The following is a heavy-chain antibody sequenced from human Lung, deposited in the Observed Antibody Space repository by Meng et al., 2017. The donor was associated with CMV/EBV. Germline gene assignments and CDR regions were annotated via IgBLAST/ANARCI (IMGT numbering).Heavy chain of an antibody. D-gene: IGHD6-19*01. CDR3: AKDFTQLAVAGIPYYFDY. CDR1: GFTFSSYG. V-gene: IGHV3-30*02. J-gene: IGHJ4*02. Sequence: GGSLRLXCAASGFTFSSYGMHWVRQAPGKGLEWVAFIRYDGSNKYYADSVKGRFTISRDNSKNTLYLQMNSLRAEDTAVYYCAKDFTQLAVAGIPYYFDYXGQGXLVTVSS. CDR2: IRYDGSNK.